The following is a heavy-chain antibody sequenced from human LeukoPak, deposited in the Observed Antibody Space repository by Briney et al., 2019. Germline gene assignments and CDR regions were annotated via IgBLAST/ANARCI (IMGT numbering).Heavy chain of an antibody. CDR2: IYYSGST. CDR1: GGSISSSSYY. D-gene: IGHD3-10*01. Sequence: SETLSLTCTVSGGSISSSSYYWGWIRQPPGKGLEWIGSIYYSGSTYYNPSLKSRVTISVDTSKNQFSLKLSSVTAADTAVYYCARSKTGELLWFGEQDFDYWGQGTLVTVSS. J-gene: IGHJ4*02. V-gene: IGHV4-39*07. CDR3: ARSKTGELLWFGEQDFDY.